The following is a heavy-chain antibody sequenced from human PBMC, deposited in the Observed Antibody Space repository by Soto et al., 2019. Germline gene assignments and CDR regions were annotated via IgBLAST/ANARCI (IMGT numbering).Heavy chain of an antibody. J-gene: IGHJ6*02. Sequence: SVKGSCKASGYTFTSYDINWVRQATGQRLEWMGWMNPNSGNTGYAQKFQGRVTMTRNTSISTAYMELSSLRSEDTAVYYCARRLPLRYFAADEYGMDVWGQGTTVTVSS. D-gene: IGHD3-9*01. CDR2: MNPNSGNT. CDR3: ARRLPLRYFAADEYGMDV. V-gene: IGHV1-8*01. CDR1: GYTFTSYD.